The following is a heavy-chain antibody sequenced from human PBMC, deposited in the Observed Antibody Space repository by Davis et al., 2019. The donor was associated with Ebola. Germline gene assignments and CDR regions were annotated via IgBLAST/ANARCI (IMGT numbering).Heavy chain of an antibody. Sequence: SETLSLTCTVSGGSISSSSYYWGWIRQPPGKGLERIGSIYYSGSTYYNPSLKSRVTISVDTSKNQFSLKLSSVTAADTAVYYCARRSSIYYYYGMDVWGKGTTVTVSS. CDR1: GGSISSSSYY. J-gene: IGHJ6*04. CDR2: IYYSGST. D-gene: IGHD1-26*01. V-gene: IGHV4-39*01. CDR3: ARRSSIYYYYGMDV.